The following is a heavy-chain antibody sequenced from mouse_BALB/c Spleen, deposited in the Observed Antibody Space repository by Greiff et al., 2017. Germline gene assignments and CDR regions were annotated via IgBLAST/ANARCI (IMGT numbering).Heavy chain of an antibody. CDR2: ISSGCSTI. CDR3: ARRGTGYAMDY. J-gene: IGHJ4*01. Sequence: EVKLVESGGGLVQPGGSRKLSCAASGFTFSSFGMHWVRQAPEKGLEWVAYISSGCSTIYYADTVKGRFPISRDNAKNTLYLQMSSLKSEDTAMYYCARRGTGYAMDYWGQGTSVTVSS. CDR1: GFTFSSFG. D-gene: IGHD3-3*01. V-gene: IGHV5-17*03.